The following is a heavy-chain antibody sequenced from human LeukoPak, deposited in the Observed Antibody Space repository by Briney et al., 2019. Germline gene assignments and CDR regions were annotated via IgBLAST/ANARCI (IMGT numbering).Heavy chain of an antibody. CDR2: IYHSGST. D-gene: IGHD6-13*01. CDR1: GYSISSGYY. Sequence: SETLSLTCTVSGYSISSGYYWGWIRQPPGKGLEWIGSIYHSGSTYYNPSLKSRVTISVDTSKNQFSLKLSSVTAADTAVYYCARERSSSDAFDIWGQGTMVTVSS. CDR3: ARERSSSDAFDI. V-gene: IGHV4-38-2*02. J-gene: IGHJ3*02.